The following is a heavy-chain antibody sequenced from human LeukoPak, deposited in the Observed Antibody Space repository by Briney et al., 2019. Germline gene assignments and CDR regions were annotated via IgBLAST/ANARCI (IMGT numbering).Heavy chain of an antibody. J-gene: IGHJ4*02. Sequence: GRSLRLSCAASGFTFSSYGMHWVRQAPGKGLEWVAVISYDGSNKYYADSVKGRFTISRDSSKNTLYLQMNSLRAEDTAVYYCAKEWVFWGQGTLVTVSS. CDR3: AKEWVF. CDR1: GFTFSSYG. D-gene: IGHD6-13*01. V-gene: IGHV3-30*18. CDR2: ISYDGSNK.